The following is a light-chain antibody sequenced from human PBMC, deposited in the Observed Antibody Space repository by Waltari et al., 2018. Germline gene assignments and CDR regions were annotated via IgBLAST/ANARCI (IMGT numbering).Light chain of an antibody. V-gene: IGKV1-39*01. CDR3: QQSYSSPYT. Sequence: IQMTPSPSSLSESVGDRVTITCRASQSISSYFNWYQQKPGKAPKLMIYAASSLQSGVPSRFSGSGSGTDFTLTISSLQPEDFATYYCQQSYSSPYTFGQGTTLEIK. CDR2: AAS. J-gene: IGKJ2*01. CDR1: QSISSY.